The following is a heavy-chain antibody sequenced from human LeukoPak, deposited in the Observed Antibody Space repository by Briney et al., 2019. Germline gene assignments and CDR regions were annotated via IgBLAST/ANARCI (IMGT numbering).Heavy chain of an antibody. CDR3: AKAADYSNYPSLY. CDR2: ISGSGGST. CDR1: GFTFSSYA. Sequence: GGSLRHSCAASGFTFSSYAMSWVRQAPGKGLEWVSAISGSGGSTYYAGSVKGRFTISRDNSKNTLYLQMNSLRAEDTAVYYCAKAADYSNYPSLYWGQGTLVTVSS. V-gene: IGHV3-23*01. J-gene: IGHJ4*02. D-gene: IGHD4-11*01.